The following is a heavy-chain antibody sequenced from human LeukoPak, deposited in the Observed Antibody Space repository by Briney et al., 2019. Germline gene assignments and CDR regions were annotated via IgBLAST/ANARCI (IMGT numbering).Heavy chain of an antibody. CDR3: ARGREYYYDSSGYYYGDY. CDR1: GYTLTELS. J-gene: IGHJ4*02. V-gene: IGHV1-24*01. D-gene: IGHD3-22*01. Sequence: ASVKVSCKVSGYTLTELSMHWVRQAPGKGLEWMGGFDPEDGETIYAQKFQGRVTMTEDTSTDTAYMELSSLRSEDTAVYYCARGREYYYDSSGYYYGDYWGQGTLVTVSS. CDR2: FDPEDGET.